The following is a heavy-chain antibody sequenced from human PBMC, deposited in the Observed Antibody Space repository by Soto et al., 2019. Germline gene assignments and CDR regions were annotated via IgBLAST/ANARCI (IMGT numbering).Heavy chain of an antibody. CDR1: GYSFTSYW. J-gene: IGHJ6*02. V-gene: IGHV5-51*01. CDR2: FYPGDSDT. CDR3: ARLTHYDILTGYYFGGYYYGMDV. D-gene: IGHD3-9*01. Sequence: GESLKISCKGSGYSFTSYWIGWVRQMPGKGLEWMGIFYPGDSDTRYSPSFQGQVTISADKSISTAYLQWSSLKASDTAMYYCARLTHYDILTGYYFGGYYYGMDVWGQGTTVTVSS.